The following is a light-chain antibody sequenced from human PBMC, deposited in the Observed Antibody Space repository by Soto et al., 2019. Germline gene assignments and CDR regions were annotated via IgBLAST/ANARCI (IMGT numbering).Light chain of an antibody. V-gene: IGKV3-20*01. CDR3: QQYDNSPIT. J-gene: IGKJ5*01. Sequence: LKQSPVTLSLSPGESADLSCRASQPVSSNFLAWYQQKPGQAPRLLIYGVSSRASGIPDRFFGSGSGTDFTLTINRLEPEDFAVYYCQQYDNSPITFGQGTRLEIK. CDR2: GVS. CDR1: QPVSSNF.